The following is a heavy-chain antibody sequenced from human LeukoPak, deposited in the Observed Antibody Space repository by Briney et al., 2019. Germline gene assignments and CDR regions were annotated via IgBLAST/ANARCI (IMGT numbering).Heavy chain of an antibody. J-gene: IGHJ4*02. Sequence: PSETLSLTCTVSGGSISSSGYYWGWIRQPPGKGLEWIGYIYYSGSTNHNPSLKSRVTISVDTSKNQFSLKLSSVTAADTAVYYCCRITPNYYASGGYYAFDYWGQGTLVTVSS. V-gene: IGHV4-61*05. D-gene: IGHD3-10*01. CDR1: GGSISSSGYY. CDR3: CRITPNYYASGGYYAFDY. CDR2: IYYSGST.